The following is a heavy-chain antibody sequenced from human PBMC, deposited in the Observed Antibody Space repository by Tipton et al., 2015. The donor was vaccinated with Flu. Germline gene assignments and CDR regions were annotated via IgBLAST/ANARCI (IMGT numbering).Heavy chain of an antibody. CDR1: GGSISSSSYY. J-gene: IGHJ5*02. Sequence: TLSLTCTVSGGSISSSSYYWGWIRQPPGKGLEWIGSIYYSGSTYCNPSLKSRVTISVDTSKNQFSLKLSSVTAADTAVYYCARSITMVQGVNDWFDPWGQGTLVTVSS. CDR2: IYYSGST. V-gene: IGHV4-39*07. CDR3: ARSITMVQGVNDWFDP. D-gene: IGHD3-10*01.